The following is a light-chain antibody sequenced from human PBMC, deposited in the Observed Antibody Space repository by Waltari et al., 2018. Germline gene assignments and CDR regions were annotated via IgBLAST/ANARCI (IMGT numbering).Light chain of an antibody. CDR1: SSDIGGYNS. Sequence: QAALTQPPSMSGSPGQSVTISCTGTSSDIGGYNSLSWYQQHPGKAPKLMIYEVSQRPSGVSDRFSGSKSGNTASLTISGLQAEDEADYYCSSYAGSNTYIFGAGTRLTVL. CDR2: EVS. J-gene: IGLJ1*01. V-gene: IGLV2-8*01. CDR3: SSYAGSNTYI.